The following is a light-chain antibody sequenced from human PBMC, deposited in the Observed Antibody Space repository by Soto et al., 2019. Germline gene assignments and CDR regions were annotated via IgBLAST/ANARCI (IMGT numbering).Light chain of an antibody. V-gene: IGKV1-6*01. Sequence: AVQMTQSPSSLAASVGDRVTITCRASQAIRDDLSWYQQKPGKAPKLLIYTSSRLQSGVPSRFSGSASGTAFTLTISSLQPEDFATYYCLQDYGYPRTFGQGTKVDIK. J-gene: IGKJ1*01. CDR2: TSS. CDR3: LQDYGYPRT. CDR1: QAIRDD.